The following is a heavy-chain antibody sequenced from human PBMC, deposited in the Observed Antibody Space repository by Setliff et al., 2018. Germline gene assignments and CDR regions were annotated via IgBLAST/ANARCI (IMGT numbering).Heavy chain of an antibody. CDR3: ASPPIRPYNYYMDV. CDR1: GFNFSNYE. J-gene: IGHJ6*04. Sequence: GGSLRLSCSGSGFNFSNYEINWVRQAPGEGLEWISYISSIGRLIHYADSVKGRFTVFRGNAGNSVHLQMNNLRVDDAAIYYCASPPIRPYNYYMDVWGKGTTVTVSS. D-gene: IGHD1-20*01. CDR2: ISSIGRLI. V-gene: IGHV3-48*03.